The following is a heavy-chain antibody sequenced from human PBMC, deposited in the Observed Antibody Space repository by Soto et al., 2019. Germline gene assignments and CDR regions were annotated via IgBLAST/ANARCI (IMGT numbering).Heavy chain of an antibody. D-gene: IGHD6-19*01. J-gene: IGHJ4*02. CDR3: ARETSSGWYYFDY. CDR2: IYHSGST. Sequence: SETLSLTCAVSGGSISSSNWWSWVRQPPGKGLEWIGEIYHSGSTNYNPSLKSRVTISVDKSKNQFSLKLSSVTAADTAVYYCARETSSGWYYFDYWGQGTRVTVSS. CDR1: GGSISSSNW. V-gene: IGHV4-4*02.